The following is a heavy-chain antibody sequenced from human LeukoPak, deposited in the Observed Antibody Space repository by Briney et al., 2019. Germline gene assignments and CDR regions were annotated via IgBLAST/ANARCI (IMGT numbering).Heavy chain of an antibody. V-gene: IGHV3-30*04. CDR2: ISYDGSNK. J-gene: IGHJ4*02. CDR3: VRQVGSGFTIDY. CDR1: GFTFSSYA. Sequence: GGSLRLSCAASGFTFSSYAMHWVRQAPGKGLEWVAVISYDGSNKYYADSVKGRFTISRDNSKNTLYLQMNSLRAEDTAVYYCVRQVGSGFTIDYWGQGTLVTVSS. D-gene: IGHD6-19*01.